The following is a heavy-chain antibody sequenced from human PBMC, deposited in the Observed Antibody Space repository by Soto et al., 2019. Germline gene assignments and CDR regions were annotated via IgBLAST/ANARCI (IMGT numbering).Heavy chain of an antibody. CDR3: ARDWGGSSTQH. CDR1: GYTFTSYA. D-gene: IGHD1-26*01. J-gene: IGHJ1*01. CDR2: INAGNGNT. V-gene: IGHV1-3*01. Sequence: GASVKVSCKASGYTFTSYAMHWVRQAPGQRLEWMGWINAGNGNTKYSQKFQGRVTITADESTSTAYMELSSLRSEDTAVYYCARDWGGSSTQHWGQGTLVTVSS.